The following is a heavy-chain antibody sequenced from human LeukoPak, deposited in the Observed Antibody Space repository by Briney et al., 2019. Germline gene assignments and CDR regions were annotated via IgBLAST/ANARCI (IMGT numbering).Heavy chain of an antibody. Sequence: SQTLSLTCAISGDSVSSNSATWNWIRESPSRGLEWLGRTYYRSKWYNEYAVSVKSRITINPDTSKNQFSLQLNSVTPEDTAVYYCARQKRDAYNNPYYFDYWGQGTLVTVSS. V-gene: IGHV6-1*01. CDR3: ARQKRDAYNNPYYFDY. J-gene: IGHJ4*02. D-gene: IGHD5-24*01. CDR2: TYYRSKWYN. CDR1: GDSVSSNSAT.